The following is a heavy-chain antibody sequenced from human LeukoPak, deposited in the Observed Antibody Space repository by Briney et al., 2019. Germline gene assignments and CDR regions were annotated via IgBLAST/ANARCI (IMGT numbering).Heavy chain of an antibody. D-gene: IGHD3-10*01. Sequence: GESLKISCMGSGFSFTSYWVGWVRQMPGKGLEWMGIIYPGVSDTRYSPSFQGQVTISADKSISTAYLQWSSLKASDTAMYYCARVGRVGSYYYGMDVWGQGTTVTVSS. CDR3: ARVGRVGSYYYGMDV. CDR1: GFSFTSYW. CDR2: IYPGVSDT. J-gene: IGHJ6*02. V-gene: IGHV5-51*01.